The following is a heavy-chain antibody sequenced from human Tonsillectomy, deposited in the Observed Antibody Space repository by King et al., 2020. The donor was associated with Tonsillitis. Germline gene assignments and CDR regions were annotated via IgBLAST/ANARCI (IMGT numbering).Heavy chain of an antibody. CDR1: GFTFDDYA. CDR3: AQSRSYYDFWSGSQDYYYMDV. Sequence: VQLVESGGGVVQPGGSLRLSCAASGFTFDDYAMHWVRQAPGKGLEWVSLISGDGGSTYYADSVKGRFTISRDNSKNSLCLQMNSLRTEDTALYYCAQSRSYYDFWSGSQDYYYMDVWGKGTTVTVSS. D-gene: IGHD3-3*01. J-gene: IGHJ6*03. V-gene: IGHV3-43*02. CDR2: ISGDGGST.